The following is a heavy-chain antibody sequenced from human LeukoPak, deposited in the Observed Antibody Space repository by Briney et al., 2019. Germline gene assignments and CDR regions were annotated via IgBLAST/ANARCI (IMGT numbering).Heavy chain of an antibody. CDR1: GFTFSSYG. CDR3: ARDACSSTSCYEIDP. V-gene: IGHV3-33*01. J-gene: IGHJ5*02. CDR2: IWYDGSNK. D-gene: IGHD2-2*01. Sequence: GRSLRLSCAASGFTFSSYGMHWVRQAPGKGLEWVAVIWYDGSNKYYADSVKGRFTISRDNSKNTLYLQMNSLRAEDTAVYYCARDACSSTSCYEIDPWGQGTLVTVSS.